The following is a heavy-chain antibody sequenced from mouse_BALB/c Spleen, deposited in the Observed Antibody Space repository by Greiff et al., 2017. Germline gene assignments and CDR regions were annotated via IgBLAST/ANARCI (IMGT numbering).Heavy chain of an antibody. CDR1: GYTFTSYV. Sequence: VQLQQSGPELVKPGASVKMSCKASGYTFTSYVMHWVKQKPGQGLEWIGYINPYNDGTKYNEKFKGKATLTSAKSSSTAYMELSSLTSEDAAVYYCARFPIYYYGSRDYFDYWGQGTTLTVSS. CDR2: INPYNDGT. V-gene: IGHV1-14*01. CDR3: ARFPIYYYGSRDYFDY. D-gene: IGHD1-1*01. J-gene: IGHJ2*01.